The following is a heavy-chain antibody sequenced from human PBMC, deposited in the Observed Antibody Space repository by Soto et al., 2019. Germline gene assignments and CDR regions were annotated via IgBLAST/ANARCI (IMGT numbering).Heavy chain of an antibody. CDR1: GFTFSGSA. CDR3: TRRAYSSGWYYDY. CDR2: IRSKANSYAT. Sequence: EVQLVESGGGLVQPGGSLKLSCAASGFTFSGSAMHWVRQASGKGLEWVGRIRSKANSYATAYAASVKGRFTISRYDSKNTANLQMSSLKTEDTAVYYCTRRAYSSGWYYDYWGQGTLVTVSS. V-gene: IGHV3-73*01. D-gene: IGHD6-19*01. J-gene: IGHJ4*02.